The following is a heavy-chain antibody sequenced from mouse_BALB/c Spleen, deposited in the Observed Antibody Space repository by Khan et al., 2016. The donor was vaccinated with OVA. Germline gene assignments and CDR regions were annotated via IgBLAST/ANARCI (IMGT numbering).Heavy chain of an antibody. J-gene: IGHJ3*01. CDR1: GYTFTDYT. CDR2: ISTYYGDP. Sequence: QVQLQQSGAELVRPGVSVKISCKGSGYTFTDYTIHWMKQSHAKSLEWIGVISTYYGDPNYNQKFKGKATMTVDKSSSTAYMELARLTSEDSAIYYCAEGGGGDRFAYWGQGTLVTVSA. CDR3: AEGGGGDRFAY. V-gene: IGHV1S137*01.